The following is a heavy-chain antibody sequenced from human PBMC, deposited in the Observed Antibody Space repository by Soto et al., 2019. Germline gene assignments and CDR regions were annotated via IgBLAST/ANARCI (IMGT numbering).Heavy chain of an antibody. CDR1: GGSISSYY. CDR2: IYYSGST. J-gene: IGHJ4*02. D-gene: IGHD6-19*01. Sequence: PSETLSLTCTVSGGSISSYYWSWIRQPPGKGLEWIGYIYYSGSTYYNPSLKSRVTISVDTSKNQFSLKLSSVTAADTAVYYCARQVGGWAPWYFDYWGQGTLVTVSS. CDR3: ARQVGGWAPWYFDY. V-gene: IGHV4-59*08.